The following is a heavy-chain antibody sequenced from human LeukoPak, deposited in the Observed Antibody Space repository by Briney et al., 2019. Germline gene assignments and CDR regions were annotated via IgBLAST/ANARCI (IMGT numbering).Heavy chain of an antibody. Sequence: PGGSLRLSCAASGFTLRSYTMNWVRQAPGKGLEWVSSIGISSNKIYYADSVKGRFIISRDNSKNTLYLQMNSLRAEDTAVYYCARDIHRGRYYYGPNDAFDIWGQGTMVTVSP. CDR2: IGISSNKI. CDR1: GFTLRSYT. V-gene: IGHV3-21*04. J-gene: IGHJ3*02. D-gene: IGHD3-10*01. CDR3: ARDIHRGRYYYGPNDAFDI.